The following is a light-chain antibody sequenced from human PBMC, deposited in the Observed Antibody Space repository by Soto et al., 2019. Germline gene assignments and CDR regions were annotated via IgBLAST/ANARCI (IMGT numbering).Light chain of an antibody. CDR2: GAS. V-gene: IGKV3-20*01. J-gene: IGKJ1*01. CDR3: QQYGSSGT. Sequence: IVLTQSPGTLSLSPGERATLSCRASQSVSSSYLAWYQQKPGQAPRLLIYGASSRATGIPDRFSGIGSGTDFTLTISRMEPEDFAVYYCQQYGSSGTFGQGTKVDIK. CDR1: QSVSSSY.